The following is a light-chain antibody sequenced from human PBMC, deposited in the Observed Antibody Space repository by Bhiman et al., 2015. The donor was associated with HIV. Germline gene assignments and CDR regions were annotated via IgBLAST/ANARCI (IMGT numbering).Light chain of an antibody. J-gene: IGLJ1*01. CDR2: DNN. CDR3: QSYDSSLNVYV. Sequence: QSLLTQPPSVSAAPGQKVTISCSGSSSNIGNNYVSWYQQLPGTAPKLLIYDNNNRPSGVPDRFSGSKSGTSASLAITGLQAEDEADYYCQSYDSSLNVYVFGTGTKVTVL. CDR1: SSNIGNNY. V-gene: IGLV1-40*01.